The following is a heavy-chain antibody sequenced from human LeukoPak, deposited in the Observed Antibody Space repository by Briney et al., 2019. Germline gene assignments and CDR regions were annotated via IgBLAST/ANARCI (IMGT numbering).Heavy chain of an antibody. CDR1: GGSISSSSSY. D-gene: IGHD3-22*01. CDR2: IYYSGST. Sequence: SETLSLTCTVSGGSISSSSSYWGWIRHPPGMGLEWIGSIYYSGSTYYNPSLKSRVTISVDTSKNQFSLKVSSVAAADTAVYYCARYESSAYGIDVWGRGTLVTVSS. CDR3: ARYESSAYGIDV. V-gene: IGHV4-39*01. J-gene: IGHJ2*01.